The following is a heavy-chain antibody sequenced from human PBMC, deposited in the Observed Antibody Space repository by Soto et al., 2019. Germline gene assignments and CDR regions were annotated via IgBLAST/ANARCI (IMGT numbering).Heavy chain of an antibody. CDR2: IIPIFGST. CDR1: GGTFSNYA. Sequence: QVHLVQSGPEVKRPGSSVKVSCKASGGTFSNYAVSWVRQAPGHGLEWLGGIIPIFGSTKYAQNFQGRVXXXXXXXXXXXXXXXXXXXXXXXXXXXXXXXXXXXXXXXXXXXPXXDHWGQGSLITVSS. J-gene: IGHJ4*02. CDR3: XXXXXXXXXXXXXXXPXXDH. V-gene: IGHV1-69*05.